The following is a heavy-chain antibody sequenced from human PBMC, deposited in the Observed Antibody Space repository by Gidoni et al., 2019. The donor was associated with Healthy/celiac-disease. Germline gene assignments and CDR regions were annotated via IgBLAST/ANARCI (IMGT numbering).Heavy chain of an antibody. Sequence: EVQLVESGGGVVRPGGSLRLSCAAYGFTFDDYGMSWVRQAPGKGLEWVSGINWNGGSTGYADSVKGRFTISRDNAKNSLYLQMNSLRAEDTALYYCARGSARLSSGYYYYFDYWGQGTLVTVSS. J-gene: IGHJ4*02. CDR1: GFTFDDYG. CDR2: INWNGGST. V-gene: IGHV3-20*04. CDR3: ARGSARLSSGYYYYFDY. D-gene: IGHD3-22*01.